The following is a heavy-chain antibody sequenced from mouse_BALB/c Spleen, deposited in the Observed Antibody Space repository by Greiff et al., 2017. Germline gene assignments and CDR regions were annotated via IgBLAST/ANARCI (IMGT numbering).Heavy chain of an antibody. D-gene: IGHD4-1*01. Sequence: EVKLQESGPSLVKPSQTLSLTCSVTGDSITSGYWNWIRKFPGNKLEYMGYISYSGSTYYNPSLKSRISITRDTSKNKYYLQLNSVTTEDTATYYCARSPSGTDYAMDYWGQGTSVTVSS. CDR3: ARSPSGTDYAMDY. J-gene: IGHJ4*01. CDR2: ISYSGST. CDR1: GDSITSGY. V-gene: IGHV3-8*02.